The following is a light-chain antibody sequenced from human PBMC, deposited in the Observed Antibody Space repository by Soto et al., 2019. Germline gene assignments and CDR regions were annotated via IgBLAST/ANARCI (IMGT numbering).Light chain of an antibody. J-gene: IGKJ1*01. CDR2: GAS. Sequence: AIQMTQSPSSLSASVGDRVTITCRASQGIGTELGWYQLKPGKAPKLLVYGASTLQSGVLPRFSGSGSGTDCTLTMSSLQPDDGATYYCLQDFSYPRTVGQGTKVEIK. CDR3: LQDFSYPRT. V-gene: IGKV1-6*02. CDR1: QGIGTE.